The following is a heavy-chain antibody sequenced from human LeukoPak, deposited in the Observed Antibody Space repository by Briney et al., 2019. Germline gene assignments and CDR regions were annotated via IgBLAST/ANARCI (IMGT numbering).Heavy chain of an antibody. J-gene: IGHJ1*01. Sequence: ASVKVSCKASGCTFSSYAISWVRQAPGQGLEWMGGIIPIFGTANYAQKFQGRVTITADKSTSTAYMELSSLRSEDTAVYYCARDEDYGDVEYFQHWGQGTLVTVSS. CDR3: ARDEDYGDVEYFQH. CDR2: IIPIFGTA. D-gene: IGHD4-17*01. V-gene: IGHV1-69*06. CDR1: GCTFSSYA.